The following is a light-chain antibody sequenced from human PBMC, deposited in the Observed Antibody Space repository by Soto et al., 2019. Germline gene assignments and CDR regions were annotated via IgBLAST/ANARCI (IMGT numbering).Light chain of an antibody. J-gene: IGKJ1*01. CDR3: QQYGTSPRT. CDR1: QSVSSN. V-gene: IGKV3-20*01. Sequence: ETVMTQSPATLSVSPGERATLSCRASQSVSSNLAWYQQKPGQPPRLLIYETSSRATGIPDRFSGSGSQTDFTLTISRLEPEDFAVYYCQQYGTSPRTFGQGTKVDIK. CDR2: ETS.